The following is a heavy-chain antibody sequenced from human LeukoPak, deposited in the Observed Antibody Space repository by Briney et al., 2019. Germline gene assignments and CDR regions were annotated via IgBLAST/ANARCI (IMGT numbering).Heavy chain of an antibody. CDR1: GNTFSSYE. D-gene: IGHD3-10*01. J-gene: IGHJ4*02. CDR3: ARGNYFGSGSFDN. Sequence: ASVKVSCKASGNTFSSYEINWVRQATGQGLEWLGWMNPNSGNTGYAQKFQGRVTRTRNTSISTAYMELSSLRSEDTAVYYCARGNYFGSGSFDNWGQGALVTVSP. V-gene: IGHV1-8*01. CDR2: MNPNSGNT.